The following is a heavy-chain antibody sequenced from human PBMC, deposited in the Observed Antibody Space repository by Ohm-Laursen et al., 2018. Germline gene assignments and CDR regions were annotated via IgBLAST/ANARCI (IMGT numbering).Heavy chain of an antibody. J-gene: IGHJ5*02. V-gene: IGHV4-4*07. CDR1: GDSISSYY. Sequence: TLSLTWGISGDSISSYYWTWIRQPAGKGLEWIGRISTSGRSNYNPSLKSRVTMSVDTSKNQFSLKLNSVTAADTAVYYCARVSAAGYNWFDPWGQGTLVTVSS. CDR3: ARVSAAGYNWFDP. D-gene: IGHD6-13*01. CDR2: ISTSGRS.